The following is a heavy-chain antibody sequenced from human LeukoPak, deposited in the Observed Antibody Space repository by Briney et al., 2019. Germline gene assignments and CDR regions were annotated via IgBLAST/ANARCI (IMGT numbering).Heavy chain of an antibody. J-gene: IGHJ3*02. CDR1: GFTFSSYS. V-gene: IGHV3-48*01. D-gene: IGHD5-24*01. Sequence: GGSLRLSCAASGFTFSSYSMNWVRQAPGKGLEWVSYISSSSSTIYYADSVKGRFTISRDNSKNTLYLQMNSLRAEDTAVYYCAKDVEMAPSYAFDIWGQGTMVTVSS. CDR3: AKDVEMAPSYAFDI. CDR2: ISSSSSTI.